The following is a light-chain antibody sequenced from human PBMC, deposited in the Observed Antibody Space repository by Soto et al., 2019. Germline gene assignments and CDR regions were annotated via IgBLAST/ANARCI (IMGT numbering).Light chain of an antibody. CDR3: CSYAGSNWV. V-gene: IGLV2-23*01. CDR1: SSDVGSYNL. Sequence: QSALTQPASVSGSPGQSITISCTGTSSDVGSYNLVSWYQQHPGKAPKLMIYEGSKRPSGVSNRFSGSKSGNTASLTISGLQAEDEADYSCCSYAGSNWVFGGGTKLTVL. J-gene: IGLJ3*02. CDR2: EGS.